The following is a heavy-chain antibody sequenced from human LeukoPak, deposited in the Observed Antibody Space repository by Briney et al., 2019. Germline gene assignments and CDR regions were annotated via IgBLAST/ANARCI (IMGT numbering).Heavy chain of an antibody. D-gene: IGHD3-22*01. V-gene: IGHV3-33*01. CDR2: IWYDGSNK. J-gene: IGHJ4*02. CDR1: GFTFSSYG. Sequence: GSLRLSCAASGFTFSSYGMHWVRQAPGKGLEWVAVIWYDGSNKYYADSEKGRFTISRDNSKNTLYLQMNSLRAEDTAVYYCARDPRALYYYDSSGFDYWGQGTLVTVSS. CDR3: ARDPRALYYYDSSGFDY.